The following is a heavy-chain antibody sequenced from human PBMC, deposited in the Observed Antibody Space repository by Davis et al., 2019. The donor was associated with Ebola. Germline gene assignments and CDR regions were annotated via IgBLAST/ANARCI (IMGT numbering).Heavy chain of an antibody. D-gene: IGHD6-13*01. CDR1: GGSISSGGYS. CDR3: ARARVLEYSSSWSFDY. V-gene: IGHV4-30-2*01. CDR2: IYHSGST. J-gene: IGHJ4*02. Sequence: MPSETLSLTCAVSGGSISSGGYSWSWIRQPPGKGLEWIGYIYHSGSTYYNPSLKSRVTISVDRSKNQFSLKLSSVTAADTAVYYCARARVLEYSSSWSFDYWGQGTLVTVSS.